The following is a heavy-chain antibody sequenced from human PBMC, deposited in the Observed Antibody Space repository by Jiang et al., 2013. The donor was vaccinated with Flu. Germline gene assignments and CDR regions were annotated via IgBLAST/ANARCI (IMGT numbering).Heavy chain of an antibody. V-gene: IGHV5-51*01. J-gene: IGHJ4*02. CDR3: ARQAYYGSGPPFNY. CDR2: IYPRDSDT. Sequence: GAEVKKPGESLKISCTISGYSFSIHWIGWVRQMPGKGLEYMGIIYPRDSDTRYSPSFQGQVTISADESISTAYLEWSSLKAPDTAIYYCARQAYYGSGPPFNYWGQGTLVTVSS. D-gene: IGHD3-10*01. CDR1: GYSFSIHW.